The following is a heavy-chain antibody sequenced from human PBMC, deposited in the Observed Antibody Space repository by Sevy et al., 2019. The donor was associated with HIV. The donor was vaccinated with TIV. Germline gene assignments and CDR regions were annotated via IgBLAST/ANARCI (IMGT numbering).Heavy chain of an antibody. D-gene: IGHD3-10*01. Sequence: GGSLRLSCAASGFTFDDYAMHWVRQAPGKGLEWVSGISWNSGSIGHADSVKGRFTISRDNAKNSLYLQMNSLRAEDTALYYCAKDIGLGGQSYYYYGMDVWGQGTTVTVSS. V-gene: IGHV3-9*01. CDR1: GFTFDDYA. CDR3: AKDIGLGGQSYYYYGMDV. J-gene: IGHJ6*02. CDR2: ISWNSGSI.